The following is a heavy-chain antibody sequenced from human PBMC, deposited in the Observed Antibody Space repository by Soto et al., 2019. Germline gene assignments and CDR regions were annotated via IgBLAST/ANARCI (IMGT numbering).Heavy chain of an antibody. J-gene: IGHJ6*03. Sequence: PGGSLRLSCAASGFPVSGNYMNWVRQAPGKGLEWVSVIYSGGSTYYADSVKGRFTISRDNSKNTLFLQMSSLRGEDTAVYYCARSPVPTSISAGYYYYMDVWGTGTTVTVSS. D-gene: IGHD2-2*01. CDR1: GFPVSGNY. V-gene: IGHV3-66*01. CDR3: ARSPVPTSISAGYYYYMDV. CDR2: IYSGGST.